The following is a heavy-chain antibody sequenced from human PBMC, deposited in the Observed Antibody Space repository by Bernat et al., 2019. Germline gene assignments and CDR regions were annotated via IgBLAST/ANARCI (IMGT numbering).Heavy chain of an antibody. D-gene: IGHD3-3*01. Sequence: EVQLVESGGGLVQPGGSLRLSCAASGFTFSSYWMSWVRQAPGKGLEWVANIKQDGSEKYYVDSVKGRFTISSDNAKNSLYLQMNSLRAEDTAVYYCARDYDFWRYYYYYGMDVWGQGTTVTVSS. CDR1: GFTFSSYW. CDR2: IKQDGSEK. V-gene: IGHV3-7*01. CDR3: ARDYDFWRYYYYYGMDV. J-gene: IGHJ6*02.